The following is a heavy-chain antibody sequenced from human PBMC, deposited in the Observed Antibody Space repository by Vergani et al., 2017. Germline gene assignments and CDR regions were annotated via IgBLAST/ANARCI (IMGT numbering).Heavy chain of an antibody. CDR3: AETREAAAGRLNCFDP. D-gene: IGHD6-13*01. V-gene: IGHV1-69*02. J-gene: IGHJ5*02. CDR1: GGTFSSYT. CDR2: IIPILGIA. Sequence: QVQLVQSGAEVKKPGSSVKVSCKASGGTFSSYTISWVRQAPGQGLEWMGGIIPILGIANYAQKFQGRVTITADKSTSTAYMELSSLRSEDTAVYYGAETREAAAGRLNCFDPWGQGTLVTVSS.